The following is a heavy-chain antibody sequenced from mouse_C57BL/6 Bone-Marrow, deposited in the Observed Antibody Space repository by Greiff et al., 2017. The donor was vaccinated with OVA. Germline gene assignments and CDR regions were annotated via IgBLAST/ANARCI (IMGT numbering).Heavy chain of an antibody. J-gene: IGHJ2*01. CDR1: GFNIKVDY. D-gene: IGHD1-1*01. CDR2: IDPENGDT. CDR3: TIYYGRSSGG. Sequence: VQLQQSGAELVRPGASVKLSCTASGFNIKVDYMHWVKQRPEQGLEWIGWIDPENGDTEYASKFQGKATITADTSSNTAYLQLSSLTSEDTAVYYYTIYYGRSSGGWGQSTTLTISS. V-gene: IGHV14-4*01.